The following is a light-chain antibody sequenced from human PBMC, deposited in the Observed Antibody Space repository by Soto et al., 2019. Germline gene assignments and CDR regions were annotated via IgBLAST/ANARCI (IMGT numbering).Light chain of an antibody. CDR3: CSYVGSSILM. Sequence: QSVLTQPASVSGSPGQSITISCTGTSSDVGLYNLVSWYQQLPGKAPKLIIYEVNERLSVISDRFSGSKSGNTAFLTISGLQDEDEADYYCCSYVGSSILMFGGGTKLTVL. CDR2: EVN. J-gene: IGLJ3*02. V-gene: IGLV2-23*02. CDR1: SSDVGLYNL.